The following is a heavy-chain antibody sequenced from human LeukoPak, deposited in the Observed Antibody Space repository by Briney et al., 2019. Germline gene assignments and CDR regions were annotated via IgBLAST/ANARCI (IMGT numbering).Heavy chain of an antibody. CDR1: GGSISSHY. CDR3: ARLGSTVVKGYNWFDP. V-gene: IGHV4-4*09. J-gene: IGHJ5*02. D-gene: IGHD4-23*01. CDR2: IYTSGST. Sequence: SETLSLTCTVSGGSISSHYWSWIRQPPGKGLEWIGYIYTSGSTNYNPSLKSRVTISVDTSKNQFSLKLSSVTAADTAVYYCARLGSTVVKGYNWFDPWGQGTLVTVSS.